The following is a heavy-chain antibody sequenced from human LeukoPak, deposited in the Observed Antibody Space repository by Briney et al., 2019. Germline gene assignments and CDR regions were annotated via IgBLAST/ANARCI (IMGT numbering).Heavy chain of an antibody. CDR1: GFTFSRNW. CDR2: INSDGSIT. CDR3: AKIDAY. Sequence: PGGSLRLSCAAPGFTFSRNWMHWVRQAPGKGLVWVSRINSDGSITNYADSVKGRFTISRVNAKNTLYLQMSSLRAEDTAVYYCAKIDAYWGQGTLVTVSS. J-gene: IGHJ4*02. V-gene: IGHV3-74*01.